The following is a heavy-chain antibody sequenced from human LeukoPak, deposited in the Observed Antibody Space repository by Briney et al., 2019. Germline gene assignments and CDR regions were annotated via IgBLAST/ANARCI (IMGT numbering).Heavy chain of an antibody. J-gene: IGHJ4*02. CDR2: IWYDGSNK. V-gene: IGHV3-33*01. CDR3: ARDCSGGSCYSCDY. D-gene: IGHD2-15*01. CDR1: GFTFSSYG. Sequence: PGRSLRLSCAASGFTFSSYGMHWVRQAPGKGLEWVAVIWYDGSNKYYADSVKGRFTISRDNSKSTLYLQMNSLRAEDTAVYYCARDCSGGSCYSCDYWGQGTLVTVSS.